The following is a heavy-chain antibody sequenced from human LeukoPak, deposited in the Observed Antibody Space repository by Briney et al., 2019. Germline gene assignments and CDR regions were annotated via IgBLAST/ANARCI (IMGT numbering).Heavy chain of an antibody. Sequence: GASVKVSCKASGGTFSSYAISWVRQAPGQGLEWMGGIIPIFGTANYAQKFQGRVTITTDESTSTAYMELSSQRSEDTAVYYCARDPMYYYEPYYYYYMDVWGKGTTVTVSS. J-gene: IGHJ6*03. V-gene: IGHV1-69*05. CDR3: ARDPMYYYEPYYYYYMDV. CDR2: IIPIFGTA. D-gene: IGHD3-10*01. CDR1: GGTFSSYA.